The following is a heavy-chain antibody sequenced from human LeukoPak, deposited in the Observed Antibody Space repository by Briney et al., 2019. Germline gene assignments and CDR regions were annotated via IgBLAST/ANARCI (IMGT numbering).Heavy chain of an antibody. D-gene: IGHD3-10*01. CDR2: INPSGGST. V-gene: IGHV1-46*01. CDR1: GYTFTSYY. J-gene: IGHJ6*03. Sequence: ASVKVSCKASGYTFTSYYMHWVRQAPGQGLEWMGIINPSGGSTSYAQKFQGRVTMTRDMSTSTVYMELSSLRSEDTAVYYCARDVFYGSGSYNYMDVWGKGTTVTVSS. CDR3: ARDVFYGSGSYNYMDV.